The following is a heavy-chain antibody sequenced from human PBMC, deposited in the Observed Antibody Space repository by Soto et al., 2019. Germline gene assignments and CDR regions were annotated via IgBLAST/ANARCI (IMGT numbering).Heavy chain of an antibody. Sequence: ASVKVSCKASGYTFTSYYMHWVRQAPGQGLEWMGIINPSGGSTSYAQKFQGRVTMTRDTSTSTVYMELSSLRSEDTAVYYCATPGNYYDSSVPLDYWGQGTLVTAPQ. D-gene: IGHD3-22*01. V-gene: IGHV1-46*01. CDR2: INPSGGST. CDR3: ATPGNYYDSSVPLDY. CDR1: GYTFTSYY. J-gene: IGHJ4*02.